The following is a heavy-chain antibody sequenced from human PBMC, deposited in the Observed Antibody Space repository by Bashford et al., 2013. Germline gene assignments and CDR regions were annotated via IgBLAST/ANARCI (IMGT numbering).Heavy chain of an antibody. J-gene: IGHJ4*02. V-gene: IGHV4-59*08. Sequence: IRQPPGKGLEWIGYIYSTGTTNYNPSLESRVTISLGTSKKQFSLKLSFVTASDTAVYFCARLSLRGSYIDYWGQGALVTVSS. D-gene: IGHD1-26*01. CDR3: ARLSLRGSYIDY. CDR2: IYSTGTT.